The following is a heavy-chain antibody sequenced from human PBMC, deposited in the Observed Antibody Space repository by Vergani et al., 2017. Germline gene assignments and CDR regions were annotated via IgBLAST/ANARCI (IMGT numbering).Heavy chain of an antibody. CDR1: GFTFNSYG. CDR2: IRSDESRR. J-gene: IGHJ3*01. V-gene: IGHV3-30*02. Sequence: QVQLVESGGGVVQPGGSLRLSCAASGFTFNSYGMHWVRQAPGKGLEWVASIRSDESRRYYADSVKGRFTISRDISNNTLYLQMRSLRDEDTAVYYCAKDYGDGDPFELWGRGTLVTVSS. D-gene: IGHD4-17*01. CDR3: AKDYGDGDPFEL.